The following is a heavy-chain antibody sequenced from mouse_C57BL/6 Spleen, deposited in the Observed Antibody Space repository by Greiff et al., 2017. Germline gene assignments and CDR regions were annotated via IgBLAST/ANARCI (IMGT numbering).Heavy chain of an antibody. V-gene: IGHV5-4*03. D-gene: IGHD1-1*01. J-gene: IGHJ4*01. CDR2: ISDGGSYS. CDR1: GFTFSSYA. Sequence: DVMLVESGGGLVKPGGSLKLSCAASGFTFSSYAMSWVRQTPETRLEWVATISDGGSYSYFPDNVKGRFTISRDSAKNNLYMQMSYLKSEDTAMYYCARRDYGRYDMDDWGQGTSVTVSS. CDR3: ARRDYGRYDMDD.